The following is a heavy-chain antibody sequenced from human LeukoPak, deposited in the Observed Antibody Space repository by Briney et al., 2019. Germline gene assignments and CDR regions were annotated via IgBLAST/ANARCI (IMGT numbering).Heavy chain of an antibody. Sequence: GGSLRLSCAASGFTFSSYSMNWVRQAPGKGLEWVSYISSSSGSTIYYADSVKGRFTISRDNAKNSLYLQMNSLRAEDTAVYYCARPAWGLQGDYWGQGTLVTVSS. V-gene: IGHV3-48*01. CDR1: GFTFSSYS. D-gene: IGHD4-11*01. CDR2: ISSSSGSTI. J-gene: IGHJ4*02. CDR3: ARPAWGLQGDY.